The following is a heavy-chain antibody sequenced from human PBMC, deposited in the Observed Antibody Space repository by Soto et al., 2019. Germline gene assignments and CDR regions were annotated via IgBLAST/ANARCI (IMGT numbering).Heavy chain of an antibody. CDR1: GACIQDGGFF. CDR2: IHNSGSP. J-gene: IGHJ4*02. V-gene: IGHV4-30-4*08. Sequence: ASETLSLTWSVCGACIQDGGFFWSWICQSPGKALQWIGHIHNSGSPYNNPSLRSRVSISADTSMNEFSLALTSVTAAYTAIYYCARGSTTEKVHSWGQGIFVTVSS. CDR3: ARGSTTEKVHS.